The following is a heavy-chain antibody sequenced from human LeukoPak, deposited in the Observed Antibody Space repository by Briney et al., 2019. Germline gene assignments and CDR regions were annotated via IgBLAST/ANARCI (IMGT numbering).Heavy chain of an antibody. CDR2: ISWNSGSI. CDR1: GFTLSNYW. D-gene: IGHD1-26*01. J-gene: IGHJ3*02. CDR3: AKDADSGSYPDAFDI. Sequence: PGGSLRLSCAASGFTLSNYWMHWVRQAPGKGLVWVSGISWNSGSIGYADSVKGRFTISRDNAKNSLYLQMNSLRAEDTALYYCAKDADSGSYPDAFDIWGQGTMVTVSS. V-gene: IGHV3-9*01.